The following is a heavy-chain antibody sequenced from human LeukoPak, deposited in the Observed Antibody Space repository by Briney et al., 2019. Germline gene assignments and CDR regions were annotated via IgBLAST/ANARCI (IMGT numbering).Heavy chain of an antibody. Sequence: GGSLRLSCAASGFTFSSYAMHWVRQAPGKGLEWVAVISYDGSNKYYADSVKGRFTISRDNSKNTLYLQMNSLRAEDTAVYYCAKDHRGGFGMDVWGQGTTVTVSS. V-gene: IGHV3-30*04. CDR1: GFTFSSYA. D-gene: IGHD2-15*01. CDR3: AKDHRGGFGMDV. J-gene: IGHJ6*02. CDR2: ISYDGSNK.